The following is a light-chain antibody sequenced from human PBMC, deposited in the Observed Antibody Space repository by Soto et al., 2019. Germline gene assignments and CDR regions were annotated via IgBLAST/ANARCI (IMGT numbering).Light chain of an antibody. CDR2: GAS. CDR3: QQYNNWPLT. CDR1: QSVSIN. Sequence: EIVMTQSPATLSVSPGKRATLSCRASQSVSINLAWYHQKPGQAPRLLLYGASTRATGIPARFSGSGSGTEFTLTISSLQSEDFASYYCQQYNNWPLTFGGGTKVEIK. V-gene: IGKV3-15*01. J-gene: IGKJ4*01.